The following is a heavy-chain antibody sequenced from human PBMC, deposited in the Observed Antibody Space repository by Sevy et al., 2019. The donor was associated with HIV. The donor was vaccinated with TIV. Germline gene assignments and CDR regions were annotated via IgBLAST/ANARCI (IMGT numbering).Heavy chain of an antibody. J-gene: IGHJ4*02. CDR3: TRWKAAQSIFDY. CDR2: LKSDVYGGTV. D-gene: IGHD6-13*01. CDR1: GFTFGDYC. V-gene: IGHV3-49*04. Sequence: GGSLRLSCTASGFTFGDYCMSWVRQAPGKGLEWVAFLKSDVYGGTVDHAASVRGRFLISRDDSKTIAYLQMNDLKTEDTVVYYCTRWKAAQSIFDYWGQGALVTVSS.